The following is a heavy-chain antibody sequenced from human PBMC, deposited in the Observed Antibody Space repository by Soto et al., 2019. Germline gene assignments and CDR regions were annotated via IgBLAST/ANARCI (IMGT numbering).Heavy chain of an antibody. V-gene: IGHV1-18*01. Sequence: ASVKVSCKASGYTFTSYGISWVRQAPGQGLEWMGWISAYNGNTNYAQKLQGRVTMTTDTSTSTAYMELRSLRSDDTAVYYCASGGSYYYDSSGSAFDIWGQGPMVTVSS. J-gene: IGHJ3*02. CDR3: ASGGSYYYDSSGSAFDI. CDR1: GYTFTSYG. CDR2: ISAYNGNT. D-gene: IGHD3-22*01.